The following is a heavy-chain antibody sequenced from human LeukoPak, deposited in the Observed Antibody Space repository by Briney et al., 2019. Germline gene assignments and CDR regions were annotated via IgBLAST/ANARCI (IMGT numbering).Heavy chain of an antibody. CDR3: AAPTMVRAP. CDR2: SRNKATSYTT. D-gene: IGHD3-10*01. J-gene: IGHJ5*02. CDR1: GFTFSDHY. V-gene: IGHV3-72*01. Sequence: GGSLRLSCAASGFTFSDHYMDWVRQAPGKGLEWVGRSRNKATSYTTEYAASVKGRFIISRDDSKNSLYLQMNSLRAEDTAVYYCAAPTMVRAPWGQGTLVTVSS.